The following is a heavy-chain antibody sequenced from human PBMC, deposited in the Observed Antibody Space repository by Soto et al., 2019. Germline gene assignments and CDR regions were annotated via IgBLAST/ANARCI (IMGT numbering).Heavy chain of an antibody. CDR2: IYTSGST. D-gene: IGHD7-27*01. CDR3: ERDTLPWGHDAFDI. J-gene: IGHJ3*02. Sequence: SETLSLTCTVSGGSISGYYWSWIRQPAGKGLEWIGRIYTSGSTNYNPSLKSRVTMSVDTSKNQFSLKLSSVTAADTAVYYCERDTLPWGHDAFDIWGQGTMVTVSS. V-gene: IGHV4-4*07. CDR1: GGSISGYY.